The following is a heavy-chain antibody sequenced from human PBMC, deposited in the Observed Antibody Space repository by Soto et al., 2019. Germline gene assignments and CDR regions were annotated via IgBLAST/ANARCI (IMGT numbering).Heavy chain of an antibody. CDR3: ALIDSYSPLGYYFDY. CDR2: IIPIFGTA. CDR1: GGTFSSYA. V-gene: IGHV1-69*13. Sequence: GASVKVSCKASGGTFSSYAISWVRQAPGQGLEWMGGIIPIFGTANYAQKFQGRVTITADESTSTAYMELSSLRSEDTAVYYCALIDSYSPLGYYFDYWGQGTLVTVSS. D-gene: IGHD1-26*01. J-gene: IGHJ4*02.